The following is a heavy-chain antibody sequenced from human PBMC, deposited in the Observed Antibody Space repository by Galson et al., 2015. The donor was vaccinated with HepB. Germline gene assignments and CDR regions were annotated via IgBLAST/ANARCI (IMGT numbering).Heavy chain of an antibody. CDR2: ISSSSSYK. CDR3: ARVVSSRWYTNWFDP. J-gene: IGHJ5*02. V-gene: IGHV3-21*01. CDR1: GFTFSSYS. D-gene: IGHD6-13*01. Sequence: SLRLSCAASGFTFSSYSMNWVRQAPGKGLEWVSSISSSSSYKYYADSVEGRFTISRDNAKNSPYLQMNSLRAEDTAVYYCARVVSSRWYTNWFDPWGQGTLVTVSS.